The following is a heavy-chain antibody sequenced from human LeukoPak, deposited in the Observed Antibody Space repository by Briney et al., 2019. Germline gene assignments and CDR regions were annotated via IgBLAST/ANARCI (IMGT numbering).Heavy chain of an antibody. CDR1: GFTFSSYA. J-gene: IGHJ4*02. V-gene: IGHV3-23*01. D-gene: IGHD3-16*02. CDR3: AKNPLFVWGSYRSTYYFDY. CDR2: ISGSGST. Sequence: RGALRLSCAASGFTFSSYAMSWVRQAPGKGLEWVSAISGSGSTYYADSVKGRFTISRDNSKNTLYLQMNSLRAEDTAVYYCAKNPLFVWGSYRSTYYFDYWGQGTLVTVSS.